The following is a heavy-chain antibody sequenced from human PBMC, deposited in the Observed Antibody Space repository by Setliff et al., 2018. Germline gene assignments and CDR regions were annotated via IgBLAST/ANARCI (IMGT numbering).Heavy chain of an antibody. CDR2: IHPNTGST. CDR1: GYTFTAYY. Sequence: ASVKVSCKTSGYTFTAYYIYWVRQAPGHGLELMGRIHPNTGSTNYLQDFQGRVTITRDTSIYTVYMELTGLTSGDTAVYYCAKQGYSDSLYALDVWGQGTVVPSPQ. V-gene: IGHV1-2*06. J-gene: IGHJ3*01. D-gene: IGHD3-16*02. CDR3: AKQGYSDSLYALDV.